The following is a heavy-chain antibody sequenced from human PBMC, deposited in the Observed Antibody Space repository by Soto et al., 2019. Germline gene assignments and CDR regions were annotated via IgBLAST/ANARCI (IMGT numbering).Heavy chain of an antibody. Sequence: QVQLVESGGGVVQPGRSLRLSCAASGFTFNSYVMHWVRQAPGKGLEWVAVIWYDGNNKYYADSMKGRFTISRDNSKNTLYLQMNSLRAEDTAVYFCARDLHRWGGGSYYLNYWGQGTLVTVSS. CDR1: GFTFNSYV. CDR3: ARDLHRWGGGSYYLNY. J-gene: IGHJ4*02. CDR2: IWYDGNNK. V-gene: IGHV3-33*01. D-gene: IGHD1-26*01.